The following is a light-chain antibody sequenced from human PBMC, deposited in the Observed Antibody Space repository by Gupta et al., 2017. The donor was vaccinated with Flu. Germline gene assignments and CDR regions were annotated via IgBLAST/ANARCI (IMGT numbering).Light chain of an antibody. Sequence: DPQLPQSPSSVSASVGDRVTITCRASQGINRWLAWFQQKPGKAPRLLIYGASSLQSGVPSRFSGSGSGTDFTLTITSLQPEDVATYYCQQANRFPYTFGQGTKLEIK. CDR1: QGINRW. V-gene: IGKV1-12*01. CDR2: GAS. CDR3: QQANRFPYT. J-gene: IGKJ2*01.